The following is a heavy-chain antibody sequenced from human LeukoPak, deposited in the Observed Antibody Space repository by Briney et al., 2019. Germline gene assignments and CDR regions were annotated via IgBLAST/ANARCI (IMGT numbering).Heavy chain of an antibody. D-gene: IGHD6-6*01. Sequence: DTLSLICTVSGRSISIYYWSWIRQPPGKGLEWIGYIYYSGSTNYHLPLKSRVHISVDTSKNHFSQKLTSVTAADPAVYYCARHISSSSLAFDYGGQGTLVTVSS. V-gene: IGHV4-59*08. J-gene: IGHJ4*02. CDR3: ARHISSSSLAFDY. CDR2: IYYSGST. CDR1: GRSISIYY.